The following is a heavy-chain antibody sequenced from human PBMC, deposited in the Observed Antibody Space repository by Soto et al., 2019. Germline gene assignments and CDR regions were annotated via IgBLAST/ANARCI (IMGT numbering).Heavy chain of an antibody. CDR3: GRGPFFDILTGFWGGGGDAFDI. Sequence: EVQLVESGGGLVQPGGSLRLSCAASGFTFSSYWMHWVRQAPGKGLVWVSRINSDGSSTSYADSVKGRFTISRDNAKKTVYPEINSLGGEDKAVYYCGRGPFFDILTGFWGGGGDAFDIWGQGTMVTVSS. V-gene: IGHV3-74*01. CDR2: INSDGSST. D-gene: IGHD3-9*01. J-gene: IGHJ3*02. CDR1: GFTFSSYW.